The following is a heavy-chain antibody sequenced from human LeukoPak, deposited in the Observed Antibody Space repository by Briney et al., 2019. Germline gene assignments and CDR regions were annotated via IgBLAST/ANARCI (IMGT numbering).Heavy chain of an antibody. CDR2: MNPNSGNT. D-gene: IGHD1-26*01. V-gene: IGHV1-8*01. J-gene: IGHJ5*02. CDR1: GHTFTSYD. Sequence: ASVKVSCKASGHTFTSYDINWVRQATGQGLEWMGWMNPNSGNTGYAQKFQGRVTMTRNTSISTAYMELSSLRSEDTAVYYCARGQEWELLTWFDPWGQGTLVTVSS. CDR3: ARGQEWELLTWFDP.